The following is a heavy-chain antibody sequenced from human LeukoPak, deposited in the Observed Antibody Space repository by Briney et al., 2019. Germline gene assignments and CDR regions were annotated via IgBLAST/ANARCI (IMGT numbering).Heavy chain of an antibody. CDR3: ATRIAATPYDY. Sequence: PSETLSPTCAVYGGSFSGYYWSWLRQPPGKGLEWIGEINHSGSTNYNPSLKSRVTISVDTSKNQFSLKLSSVTAADTAVYYCATRIAATPYDYWGQGTLVTVSS. CDR2: INHSGST. V-gene: IGHV4-34*01. CDR1: GGSFSGYY. J-gene: IGHJ4*02. D-gene: IGHD6-13*01.